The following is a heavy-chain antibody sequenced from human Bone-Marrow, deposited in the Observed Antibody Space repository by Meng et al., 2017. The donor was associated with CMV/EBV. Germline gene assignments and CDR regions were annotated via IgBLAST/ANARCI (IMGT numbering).Heavy chain of an antibody. CDR2: IRIKVHSYST. J-gene: IGHJ3*01. V-gene: IGHV3-72*01. CDR1: GFSFSDYY. D-gene: IGHD5-18*01. Sequence: GESLKISCAASGFSFSDYYMDWVRQAPGKGLEWVGHIRIKVHSYSTEYAPSVKGRFTISRDDSMNSLYLQMNSLNTEDTAVYYCARVGTRGGYAFDLCGQGTMVAVSS. CDR3: ARVGTRGGYAFDL.